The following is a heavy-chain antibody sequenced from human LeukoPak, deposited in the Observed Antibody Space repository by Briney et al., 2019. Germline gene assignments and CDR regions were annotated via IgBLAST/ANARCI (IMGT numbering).Heavy chain of an antibody. D-gene: IGHD6-13*01. J-gene: IGHJ4*02. Sequence: ASVKVSCKASGGTFSSYAISWVRQAPRQGLEWMGIINPSGGSTSYAQKFQGRVTMTRDTSTSTVYMELSSLRSEDTAVYYCARLAAAAGDYWGQGTLVTVSS. CDR1: GGTFSSYA. CDR2: INPSGGST. CDR3: ARLAAAAGDY. V-gene: IGHV1-46*01.